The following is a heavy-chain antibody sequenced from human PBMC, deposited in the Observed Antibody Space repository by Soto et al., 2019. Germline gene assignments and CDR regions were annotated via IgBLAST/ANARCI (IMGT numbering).Heavy chain of an antibody. V-gene: IGHV2-5*02. CDR2: IYWDDDK. D-gene: IGHD3-22*01. Sequence: SGPTLVNPTQTLTLTCTFSGFSLSTSGVGVGWIRQPPGKALEWLALIYWDDDKRYSPSLKSRLTITKDTSKNQVVLTMNNMDPVDTATYYCALTTGSPYYDSSGYYYRRAFDIWGQGTMVTVSS. CDR1: GFSLSTSGVG. J-gene: IGHJ3*02. CDR3: ALTTGSPYYDSSGYYYRRAFDI.